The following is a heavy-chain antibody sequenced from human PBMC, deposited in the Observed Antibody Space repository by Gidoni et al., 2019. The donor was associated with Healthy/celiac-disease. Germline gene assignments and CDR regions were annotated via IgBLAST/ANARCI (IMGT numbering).Heavy chain of an antibody. CDR3: AKDIGNYGSESYYNY. Sequence: EVQMLESGGGLLQPGRSLRLPSAASGVSFDAFAMHWVRQAPGKGLEWGSGISWNSDSIGYADSVKSRFTISRDNAKNSLYLQMSSLRAEDTALYYCAKDIGNYGSESYYNYWGQGTLVTVSS. J-gene: IGHJ4*02. V-gene: IGHV3-9*01. CDR1: GVSFDAFA. CDR2: ISWNSDSI. D-gene: IGHD3-10*01.